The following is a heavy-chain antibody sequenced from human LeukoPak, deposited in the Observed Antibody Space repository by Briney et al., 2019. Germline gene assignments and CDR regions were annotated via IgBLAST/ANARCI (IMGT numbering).Heavy chain of an antibody. V-gene: IGHV3-23*01. J-gene: IGHJ4*02. CDR1: GFTFKTAG. Sequence: GGSRRLSCTAPGFTFKTAGMNWVRQAPGKGRGWVSGFVGVGGVTHSADSGKGRFTISRDDSKNTVYLEMDSLRAEDTAVYYCAKDKYSASSIFDYWGQGTLVTVSS. D-gene: IGHD6-6*01. CDR2: FVGVGGVT. CDR3: AKDKYSASSIFDY.